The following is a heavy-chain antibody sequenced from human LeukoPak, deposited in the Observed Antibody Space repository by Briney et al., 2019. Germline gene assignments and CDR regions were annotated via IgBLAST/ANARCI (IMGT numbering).Heavy chain of an antibody. J-gene: IGHJ1*01. D-gene: IGHD4-11*01. CDR3: ATYSTRNAREFQS. Sequence: GGSLRLSCAASGFTFSSYSMNWVRQAPGKGLEWVANIKTDASEKYYADSVKGRFTISRDNAKMSLYLQMNSLRVEDTAVYYCATYSTRNAREFQSWGQGTLVTVSS. V-gene: IGHV3-7*01. CDR2: IKTDASEK. CDR1: GFTFSSYS.